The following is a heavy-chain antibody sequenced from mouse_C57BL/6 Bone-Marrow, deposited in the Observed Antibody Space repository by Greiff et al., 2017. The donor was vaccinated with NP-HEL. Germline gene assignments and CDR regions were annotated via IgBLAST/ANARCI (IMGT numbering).Heavy chain of an antibody. CDR2: ISSGGSYT. J-gene: IGHJ3*01. Sequence: EVQRVESGGDLVKPGGSLKLSCAASGFTFSSYGMSWVRQTPDKRLEWVATISSGGSYTYYPDSVKGRFTISRDNAKNTLYLQMSSLKSEDTAMYYCARLCYLAYWGQGPLVTVST. CDR1: GFTFSSYG. CDR3: ARLCYLAY. D-gene: IGHD6-1*01. V-gene: IGHV5-6*01.